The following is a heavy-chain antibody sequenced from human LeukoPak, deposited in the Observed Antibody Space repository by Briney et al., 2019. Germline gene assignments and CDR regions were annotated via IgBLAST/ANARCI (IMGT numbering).Heavy chain of an antibody. V-gene: IGHV3-33*01. CDR2: IWYDGSNK. CDR3: ASSLRRIVGATGVDY. D-gene: IGHD1-26*01. J-gene: IGHJ4*02. CDR1: GFTFSSYG. Sequence: GGSLRLSCAASGFTFSSYGMHWVRQAPGKGLEWVAVIWYDGSNKYYADSVKGRFTISRDNSKNTLYLQMNSLRAEDTAVYYCASSLRRIVGATGVDYWGQGALVTVSS.